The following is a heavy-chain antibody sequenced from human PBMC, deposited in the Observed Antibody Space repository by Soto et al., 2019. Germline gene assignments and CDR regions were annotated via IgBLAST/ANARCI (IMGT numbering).Heavy chain of an antibody. Sequence: QVQLVQSGAEVKKPGSSVKVSCKASGGTFSSYAISGVRQAPGQGLEWMGGIIPIFGTANYAQKFQGRVTITADESTSTAYMELSSLRSEDTAVYYCARDTSTSYSSGIAYWGQGTLVTVSS. CDR1: GGTFSSYA. CDR3: ARDTSTSYSSGIAY. D-gene: IGHD6-19*01. V-gene: IGHV1-69*01. CDR2: IIPIFGTA. J-gene: IGHJ4*02.